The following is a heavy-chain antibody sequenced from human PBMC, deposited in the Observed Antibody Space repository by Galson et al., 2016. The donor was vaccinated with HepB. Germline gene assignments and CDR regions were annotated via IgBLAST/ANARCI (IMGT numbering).Heavy chain of an antibody. CDR3: ARAASELDY. Sequence: SLRLSCAASGSSFSDYYMTWIRQAPGKGLEWVSYISSSGSYNTNYADSVKGRFTISRDNAKNSLYLQMDSLRVEDTAVYYCARAASELDYWGQGTLVTVSS. CDR1: GSSFSDYY. V-gene: IGHV3-11*05. D-gene: IGHD6-19*01. CDR2: ISSSGSYNT. J-gene: IGHJ4*02.